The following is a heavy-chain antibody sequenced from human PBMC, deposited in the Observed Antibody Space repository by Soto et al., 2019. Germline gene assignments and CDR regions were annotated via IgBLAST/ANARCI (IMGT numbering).Heavy chain of an antibody. CDR1: GYTLTELS. J-gene: IGHJ4*02. Sequence: GASVKVSCKVSGYTLTELSMHWVRQAPGKGLEWMGGFDPEDGETIYAQKFQGRVTMTEDTSVNSAYLHLSSLTSDDTAVYYCATRPCEVNYYGVFDYWGQGALVTVSS. CDR2: FDPEDGET. D-gene: IGHD3-22*01. V-gene: IGHV1-24*01. CDR3: ATRPCEVNYYGVFDY.